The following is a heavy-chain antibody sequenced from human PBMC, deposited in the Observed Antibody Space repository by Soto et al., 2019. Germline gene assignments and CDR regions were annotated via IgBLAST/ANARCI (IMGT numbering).Heavy chain of an antibody. D-gene: IGHD3-3*01. J-gene: IGHJ4*02. CDR2: INAGNGNT. V-gene: IGHV1-3*01. Sequence: ASVKVSCKASGGTFSSYAISWVRQAPGQGLEWMGWINAGNGNTKYSQKFQGRVTITRDTSASTAYMELSSLRSEDTAVYYCARTSGYYFYDYWGQGTLVTVSS. CDR1: GGTFSSYA. CDR3: ARTSGYYFYDY.